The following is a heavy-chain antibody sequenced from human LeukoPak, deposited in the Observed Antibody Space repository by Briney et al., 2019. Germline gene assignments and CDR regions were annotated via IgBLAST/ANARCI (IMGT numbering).Heavy chain of an antibody. D-gene: IGHD3-9*01. V-gene: IGHV1-2*02. CDR2: INPNSGGT. CDR1: GYSFTGYY. J-gene: IGHJ4*02. Sequence: ASVKVSCKASGYSFTGYYMHWVRQAPGQGLEWMGWINPNSGGTNYVQNFHGRVTMTRDTSISTAYMELSRLRSDDTAVYYCARDELYYDILTGYHKRHFDYWGQGTLVTVSS. CDR3: ARDELYYDILTGYHKRHFDY.